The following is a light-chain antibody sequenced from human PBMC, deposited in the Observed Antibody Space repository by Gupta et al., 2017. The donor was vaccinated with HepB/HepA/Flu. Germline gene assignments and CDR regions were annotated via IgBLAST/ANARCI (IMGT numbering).Light chain of an antibody. Sequence: DIVMTQSPLSLPVTPGEPASISCRSSQSLLASNGYNYLDWYLQKPGQSPQLLIYLGSNRASGVPDRFRGSGSGTDFTLKISRVEAEDVGVYYCRQALQTPYTFGQGTKLEIK. CDR3: RQALQTPYT. V-gene: IGKV2-28*01. CDR1: QSLLASNGYNY. CDR2: LGS. J-gene: IGKJ2*01.